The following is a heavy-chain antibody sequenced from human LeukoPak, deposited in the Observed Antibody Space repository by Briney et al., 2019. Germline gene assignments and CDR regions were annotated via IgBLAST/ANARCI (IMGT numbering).Heavy chain of an antibody. CDR2: TSYDGSNK. J-gene: IGHJ4*02. CDR3: AKGWQLVDY. V-gene: IGHV3-30*18. D-gene: IGHD1-26*01. CDR1: GFTFSSYG. Sequence: GRSLRLSCAASGFTFSSYGRHWVRQAPGKGLEWVAVTSYDGSNKYYADSVKGRFTISRDNSKNTLYLQMNSLRAEDTAVYYCAKGWQLVDYWGQGTLVTVSS.